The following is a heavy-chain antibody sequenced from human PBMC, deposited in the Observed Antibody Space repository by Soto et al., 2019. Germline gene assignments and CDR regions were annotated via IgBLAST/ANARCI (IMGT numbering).Heavy chain of an antibody. D-gene: IGHD1-1*01. Sequence: QVQLVQSGAEVLKPGSSVKLSCKTSGDTFDTFAISWVRQAPGPGLEWMGGIIPIFRTPDYTQKFQGRVTITADVSTSTAYMALSSLRSADTAVYYCARDKGRVQLGGNYYYALDVWGQGTTVTVSS. CDR1: GDTFDTFA. V-gene: IGHV1-69*12. J-gene: IGHJ6*02. CDR3: ARDKGRVQLGGNYYYALDV. CDR2: IIPIFRTP.